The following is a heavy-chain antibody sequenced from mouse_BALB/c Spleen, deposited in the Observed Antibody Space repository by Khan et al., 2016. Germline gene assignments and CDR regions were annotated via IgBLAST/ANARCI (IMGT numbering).Heavy chain of an antibody. CDR1: GFDFSRYW. D-gene: IGHD2-5*01. J-gene: IGHJ3*01. V-gene: IGHV4-1*02. CDR3: GRNYRNPY. Sequence: EVKLLESGGGLVQPGGSLKLSCAASGFDFSRYWMRWVRQAPGKGLEWIGEINPASSTINYTPSLQDKVIITRDNANNTLYLQMSKVRSEDTALYYCGRNYRNPYWGQETLVTVSA. CDR2: INPASSTI.